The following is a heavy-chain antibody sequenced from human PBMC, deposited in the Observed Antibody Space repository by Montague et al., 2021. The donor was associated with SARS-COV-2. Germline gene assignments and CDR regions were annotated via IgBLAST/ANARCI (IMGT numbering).Heavy chain of an antibody. CDR2: IFYNGST. V-gene: IGHV4-59*01. J-gene: IGHJ5*01. Sequence: SETLSLTCTVSFGPISTYYWSWIRQPQGKGLEWIGFIFYNGSTKYNPSLKRRVSVTLDTSKNQFSLKLSSVAAADTAVYYCSRQDAWAYCGDECYRGWFDSWGQGTLVTVSS. CDR1: FGPISTYY. CDR3: SRQDAWAYCGDECYRGWFDS. D-gene: IGHD2-21*01.